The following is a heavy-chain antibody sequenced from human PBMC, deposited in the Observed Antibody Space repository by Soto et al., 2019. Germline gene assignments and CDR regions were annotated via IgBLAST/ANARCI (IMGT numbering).Heavy chain of an antibody. Sequence: PGGSLRLSCNDSGFIFSSYAMNWVRQAPGKGLQWVSSITGSSDYTSYIASVEGRFTISRDNSKNTLYLQMNSLRAEDTAVYFCAKEQTTGAHYALDYWSQGTLVTVSS. CDR2: ITGSSDYT. CDR3: AKEQTTGAHYALDY. J-gene: IGHJ4*02. V-gene: IGHV3-23*01. CDR1: GFIFSSYA. D-gene: IGHD2-8*02.